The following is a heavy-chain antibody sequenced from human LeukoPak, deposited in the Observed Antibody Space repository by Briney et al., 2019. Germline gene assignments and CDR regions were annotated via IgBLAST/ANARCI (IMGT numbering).Heavy chain of an antibody. D-gene: IGHD3-22*01. Sequence: GGSLRLSCAASGFTVDDYAMHWVRQAPGKGLEWVSGISWNSGSIGYADSVKGRFTISRDNAKNSLYLQMNGLRAEDTALYYCAKYDSSGYYLDYWGQGTLVTVSS. CDR1: GFTVDDYA. CDR3: AKYDSSGYYLDY. J-gene: IGHJ4*02. V-gene: IGHV3-9*01. CDR2: ISWNSGSI.